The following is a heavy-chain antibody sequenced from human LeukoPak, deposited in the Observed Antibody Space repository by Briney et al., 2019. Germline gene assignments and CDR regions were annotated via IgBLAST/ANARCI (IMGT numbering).Heavy chain of an antibody. D-gene: IGHD2-2*01. Sequence: AAVKVSCKASGYTFIGYYMHWVRQAPGQGLEWVGRINPNSGGTNYAQKFQGRVTMTRDTSISTAYMELSRLRSDDTAVYYCARADCSSTSCLNASDIWGQGTMVTVSS. V-gene: IGHV1-2*06. CDR1: GYTFIGYY. J-gene: IGHJ3*02. CDR2: INPNSGGT. CDR3: ARADCSSTSCLNASDI.